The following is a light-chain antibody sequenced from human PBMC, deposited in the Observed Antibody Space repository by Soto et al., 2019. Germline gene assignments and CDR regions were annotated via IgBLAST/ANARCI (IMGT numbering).Light chain of an antibody. Sequence: DIQMTQSPSSLSASVGDRFTITCRAIQSISSYLNWYQQKPGKAPKLLIYAASSLQSGVPSRFSGSGSGTDFTLTISSLQPEDFATYYCQQSYSNPLTFGQGTKVDIK. J-gene: IGKJ1*01. CDR3: QQSYSNPLT. V-gene: IGKV1-39*01. CDR2: AAS. CDR1: QSISSY.